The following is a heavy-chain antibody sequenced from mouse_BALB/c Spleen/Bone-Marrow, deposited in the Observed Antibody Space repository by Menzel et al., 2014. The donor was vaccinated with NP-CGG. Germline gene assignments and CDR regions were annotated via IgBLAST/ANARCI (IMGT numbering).Heavy chain of an antibody. J-gene: IGHJ2*01. V-gene: IGHV1-67*01. CDR1: GYTFTAYA. Sequence: QVQLKESGPEVVRPGVSVKLSCKGSGYTFTAYAMHWVKQSHAESLEWIGLISTYSGNTHYNQDFKGKATMTVDKSSSTAYMELARLTSEDSAIYYRARNFYGSSYFDYWGQGTTLTVSS. CDR2: ISTYSGNT. D-gene: IGHD1-1*01. CDR3: ARNFYGSSYFDY.